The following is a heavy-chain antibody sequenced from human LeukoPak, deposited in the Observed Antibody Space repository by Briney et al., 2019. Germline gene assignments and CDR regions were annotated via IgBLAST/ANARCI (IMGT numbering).Heavy chain of an antibody. CDR3: ARGGLVSDY. D-gene: IGHD6-19*01. J-gene: IGHJ4*02. CDR1: GGSFSGFY. V-gene: IGHV4-34*01. Sequence: SETLSLTCAVYGGSFSGFYWTWIRQPPGKGLEWIGEINHSGSTNYNPSLKSRVTISVDTSKNQFSLKLSSVTAADTAVYYCARGGLVSDYWGQGTLVTVSS. CDR2: INHSGST.